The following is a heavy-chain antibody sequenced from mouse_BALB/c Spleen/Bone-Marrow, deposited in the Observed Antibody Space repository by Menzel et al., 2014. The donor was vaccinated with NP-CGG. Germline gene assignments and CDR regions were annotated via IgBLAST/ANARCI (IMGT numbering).Heavy chain of an antibody. Sequence: EVQLQQSGAELVKPGASVKLSCTASGFNIKDTYMHWVKQRPEQGLEWIGRIDPANGNTKYDPKFQGKATITADTSSNTAYLQLSSLTSEDTTVYYRARWGKLGRGYFDVWGAGTTVTVSS. CDR1: GFNIKDTY. CDR2: IDPANGNT. J-gene: IGHJ1*01. D-gene: IGHD4-1*01. V-gene: IGHV14-3*02. CDR3: ARWGKLGRGYFDV.